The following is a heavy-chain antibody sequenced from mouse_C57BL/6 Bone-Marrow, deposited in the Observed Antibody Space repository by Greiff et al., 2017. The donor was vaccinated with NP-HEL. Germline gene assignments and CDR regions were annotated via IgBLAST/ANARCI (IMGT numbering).Heavy chain of an antibody. J-gene: IGHJ4*01. CDR2: IYPSDSET. D-gene: IGHD5-5*01. V-gene: IGHV1-61*01. CDR1: GYTFPSYW. CDR3: ARWDLPSRMDY. Sequence: QVQLQQPGAELVRPGSSVKLSCKASGYTFPSYWMAWVKQRPGQGLEWIGNIYPSDSETHYNQKFKDKATLTVDKSSSTAYMQLSSLTSEDSAVYYCARWDLPSRMDYWGQGTSVTVSS.